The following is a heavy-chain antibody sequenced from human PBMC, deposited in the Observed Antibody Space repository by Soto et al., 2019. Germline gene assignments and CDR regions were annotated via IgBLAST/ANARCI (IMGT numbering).Heavy chain of an antibody. V-gene: IGHV4-34*01. J-gene: IGHJ4*02. CDR1: DGSSNNYY. Sequence: QVQLQQWGAGLLKPSETLSLTCAVYDGSSNNYYWSWIRQPPGKGLEWIGEINHSGSTNYNASLKSRVTISEDTSKKQFSLELRFVTAADTAVYYCARGGLIRGVLYYWGQGTLVTLSS. CDR2: INHSGST. CDR3: ARGGLIRGVLYY. D-gene: IGHD3-10*01.